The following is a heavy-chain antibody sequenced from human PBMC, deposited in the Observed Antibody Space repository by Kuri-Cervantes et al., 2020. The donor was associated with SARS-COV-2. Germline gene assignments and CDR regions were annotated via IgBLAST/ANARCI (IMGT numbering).Heavy chain of an antibody. CDR1: RFTFSSYA. CDR3: ARLAGPCELLREFDY. J-gene: IGHJ4*02. CDR2: ISYEVRNK. V-gene: IGHV3-30*04. Sequence: AGSLSLSCAASRFTFSSYAMHWVRQAPGKGLEWVAVISYEVRNKYYADSVKGRFTITRDNSKNTLYLQMNSLRAEDTAVYYRARLAGPCELLREFDYWGQGTMVTVSS. D-gene: IGHD1-26*01.